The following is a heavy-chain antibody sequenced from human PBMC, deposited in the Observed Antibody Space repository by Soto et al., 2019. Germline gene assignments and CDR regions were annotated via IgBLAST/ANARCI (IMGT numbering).Heavy chain of an antibody. D-gene: IGHD2-15*01. J-gene: IGHJ4*02. CDR2: INAGNGNT. CDR3: ARDLGGWPDY. CDR1: GGTFSSYA. V-gene: IGHV1-3*01. Sequence: GASVKVSCKASGGTFSSYASSWVRQAPGQRLEWMGWINAGNGNTKYSQKFQGRVTITRDTSASTAYMELSSLRSEDTAVYYCARDLGGWPDYWGQGTLVPVS.